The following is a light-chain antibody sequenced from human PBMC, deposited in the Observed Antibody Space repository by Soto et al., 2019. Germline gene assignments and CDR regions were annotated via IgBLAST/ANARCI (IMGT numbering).Light chain of an antibody. CDR1: SSDVGSYNL. V-gene: IGLV2-23*01. CDR2: EGS. J-gene: IGLJ1*01. Sequence: QSALTQPASVSGSPGQSITISCTGTSSDVGSYNLVSWYQQHPGKAPKLMIYEGSKRPSGVSNRFSGSKSGNTASLTISGRQGEDEADYYCCSYAGSSTWVFGTGTKLTVL. CDR3: CSYAGSSTWV.